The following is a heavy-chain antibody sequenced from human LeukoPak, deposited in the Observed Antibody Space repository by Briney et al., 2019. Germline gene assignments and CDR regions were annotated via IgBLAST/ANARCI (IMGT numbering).Heavy chain of an antibody. CDR3: ARDQFGKGNWFDP. CDR1: GFPLSGYS. V-gene: IGHV3-21*01. CDR2: INSGSDYI. J-gene: IGHJ5*02. Sequence: GGSLRLSCAASGFPLSGYSMTWVRQAPGKGLEWVSSINSGSDYILYADSVKGRFTIPRDNAKNSLYLQMSSLRAEDTAVYYCARDQFGKGNWFDPWGQGTLVTVSS. D-gene: IGHD3-10*01.